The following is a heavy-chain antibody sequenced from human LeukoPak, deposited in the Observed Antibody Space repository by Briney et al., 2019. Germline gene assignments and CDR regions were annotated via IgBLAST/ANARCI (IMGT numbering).Heavy chain of an antibody. D-gene: IGHD3-9*01. V-gene: IGHV3-30-3*01. CDR3: AREPNYDILTGHIDY. CDR1: GFTFSSYA. Sequence: PGRSLRLSCAASGFTFSSYAMHWVRQAPGKGLEWVAVISYDGSNKYYADSVKGRFTISRDNSKNTLYLQINSLRAEDTAVYYCAREPNYDILTGHIDYWGQGTLVTVSS. J-gene: IGHJ4*02. CDR2: ISYDGSNK.